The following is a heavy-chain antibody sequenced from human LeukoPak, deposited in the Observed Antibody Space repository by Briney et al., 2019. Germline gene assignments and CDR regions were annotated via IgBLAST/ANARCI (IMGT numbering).Heavy chain of an antibody. J-gene: IGHJ4*02. CDR3: ATYRQVLLPFES. CDR1: GFTFSSCG. CDR2: IRHDGSDK. V-gene: IGHV3-30*02. Sequence: QSGGSLRLSCAASGFTFSSCGMHWVLQAPGKGLEWVTYIRHDGSDKYYADSVKGRFTISRDNSKSTLSLQMNSLRAEDTAIYYCATYRQVLLPFESWGQGTLVTVSS. D-gene: IGHD2-8*02.